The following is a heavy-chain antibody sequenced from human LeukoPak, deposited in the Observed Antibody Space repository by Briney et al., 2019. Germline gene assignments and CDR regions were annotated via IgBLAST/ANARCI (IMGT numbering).Heavy chain of an antibody. V-gene: IGHV4-30-4*08. CDR3: ARGGEFCRSTSCSPYYFTY. CDR1: GGSISSGDYY. J-gene: IGHJ4*02. CDR2: IYYSGST. Sequence: SETLSLTCTVSGGSISSGDYYWSWIRQPPGKGLEWIGYIYYSGSTYYNPSLKSRVTISVDTSKNQFSLKLSSVTAADTAVYYCARGGEFCRSTSCSPYYFTYGGGETLVTVPS. D-gene: IGHD2-2*01.